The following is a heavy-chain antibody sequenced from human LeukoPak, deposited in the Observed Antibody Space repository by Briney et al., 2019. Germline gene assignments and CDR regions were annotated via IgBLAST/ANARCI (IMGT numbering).Heavy chain of an antibody. J-gene: IGHJ4*02. CDR1: GFTFSSYA. CDR2: ISGSGGST. Sequence: PGGSLRLSCAASGFTFSSYAMSWVRQAPGKGLEWVSAISGSGGSTYYADSVKGRFTISRDNSENTLYLQMNSLRAEDTAVYYCAKERDYYDSSGYYLIDYWGQGTLVTVSS. V-gene: IGHV3-23*01. CDR3: AKERDYYDSSGYYLIDY. D-gene: IGHD3-22*01.